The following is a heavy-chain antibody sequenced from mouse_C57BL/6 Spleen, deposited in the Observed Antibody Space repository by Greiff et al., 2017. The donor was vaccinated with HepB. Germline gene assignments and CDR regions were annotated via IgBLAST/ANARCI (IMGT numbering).Heavy chain of an antibody. V-gene: IGHV5-12*01. J-gene: IGHJ1*03. CDR2: ISNGGGST. D-gene: IGHD1-1*01. CDR1: GFTFSDYY. CDR3: ARHESTTVDWYFDV. Sequence: EVQLVESGGGLVQPGGSLKLSCAASGFTFSDYYMYWVRQTPEKRLEWVAYISNGGGSTYYPDTVKGRFTIARDNAKNTLYLQMSRLKSEDTAMYYCARHESTTVDWYFDVWGTGTTVTVSS.